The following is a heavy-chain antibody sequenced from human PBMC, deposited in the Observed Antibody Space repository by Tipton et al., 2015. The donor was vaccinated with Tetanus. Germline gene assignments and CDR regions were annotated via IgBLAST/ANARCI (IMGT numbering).Heavy chain of an antibody. J-gene: IGHJ5*02. CDR3: ARHSGPGHTYPFDP. Sequence: TLSLTCTVSGGSISSSSYYWGWIRQPPGKGLEWIGSIYYSGSTYYNPSLKSRVTISVDTSKNQFSLKLSSVTAADTAVYYCARHSGPGHTYPFDPWGQGTLVTVSS. CDR1: GGSISSSSYY. CDR2: IYYSGST. V-gene: IGHV4-39*01.